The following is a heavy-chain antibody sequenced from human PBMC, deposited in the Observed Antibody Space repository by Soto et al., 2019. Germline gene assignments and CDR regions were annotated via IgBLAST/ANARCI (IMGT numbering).Heavy chain of an antibody. D-gene: IGHD2-15*01. CDR2: INAGNGNT. V-gene: IGHV1-3*01. J-gene: IGHJ4*02. CDR3: AGGYCSGGSCYSLYY. CDR1: GYTFTSYA. Sequence: ASVKVSCKASGYTFTSYAMHWVRQAPGQRLEWMGWINAGNGNTKYSQKFQGRVTITRDTSASTAYMELSSLRSEDTAVYYCAGGYCSGGSCYSLYYWGQGTLVTVPQ.